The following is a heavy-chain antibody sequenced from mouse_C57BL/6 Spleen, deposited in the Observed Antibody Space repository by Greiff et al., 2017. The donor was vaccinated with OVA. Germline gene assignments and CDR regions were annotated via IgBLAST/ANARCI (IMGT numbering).Heavy chain of an antibody. CDR2: ISDGGSYT. V-gene: IGHV5-4*01. CDR1: GFTFSSYA. J-gene: IGHJ2*01. D-gene: IGHD2-4*01. CDR3: ARDRYDYDVDYFDY. Sequence: DVHLVESGGGLVKPGGSLKLSCAASGFTFSSYAMSWVRQTPEKRLEWVATISDGGSYTYYPDNVKGRFTISRDNAKNNLYLQMSHLKSEDTAMYYCARDRYDYDVDYFDYWGQGTTLTVSS.